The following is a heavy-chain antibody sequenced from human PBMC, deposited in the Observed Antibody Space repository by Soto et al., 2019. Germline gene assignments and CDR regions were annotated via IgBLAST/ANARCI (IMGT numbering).Heavy chain of an antibody. D-gene: IGHD2-15*01. CDR1: GFTFSSYG. J-gene: IGHJ4*02. CDR2: IWYDGSNK. V-gene: IGHV3-33*01. Sequence: QVQLVESGGGVVQPGRSLRLSCAASGFTFSSYGMHWVRQAPGKGLEWVVVIWYDGSNKYYADSVKGRFTISRDNSKNTLYLQMNSLRAEDTAVYYCARDYCSGGSCYWDYWGQGTLVTVSS. CDR3: ARDYCSGGSCYWDY.